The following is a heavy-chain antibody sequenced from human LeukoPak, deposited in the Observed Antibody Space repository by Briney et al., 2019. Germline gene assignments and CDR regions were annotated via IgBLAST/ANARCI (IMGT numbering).Heavy chain of an antibody. CDR1: GYTFSSYY. V-gene: IGHV1-18*04. D-gene: IGHD4-17*01. Sequence: GASVKVSCKASGYTFSSYYMYWVRQAPGQGLEWMGWISPYNGNTNYAQKFQGRVTMTTDTSTSTAYMELRNLRSDDTALYYCATEGGWQPTDYGDHVYWGQGTLVTVSS. CDR3: ATEGGWQPTDYGDHVY. CDR2: ISPYNGNT. J-gene: IGHJ4*02.